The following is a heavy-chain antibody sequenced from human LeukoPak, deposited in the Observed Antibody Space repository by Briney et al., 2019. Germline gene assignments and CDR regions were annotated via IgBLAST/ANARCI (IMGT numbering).Heavy chain of an antibody. D-gene: IGHD6-19*01. V-gene: IGHV1-8*01. CDR2: MYPNSGNT. CDR1: GYTFTRYD. CDR3: ARARGRSSGGLGYYYYYMDV. Sequence: ASVKVSCKASGYTFTRYDINWVRQATGQALEWMGWMYPNSGNTGYAQKFQGRVTMTRNTSISTAYMELSSLRSEDTAVYYCARARGRSSGGLGYYYYYMDVWGKGTTVTISS. J-gene: IGHJ6*03.